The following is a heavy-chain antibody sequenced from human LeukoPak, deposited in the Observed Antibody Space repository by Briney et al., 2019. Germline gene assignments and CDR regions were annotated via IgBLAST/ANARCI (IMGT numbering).Heavy chain of an antibody. V-gene: IGHV3-48*03. CDR1: GFTFSSYE. D-gene: IGHD4-23*01. J-gene: IGHJ4*02. CDR2: ISSSGSTI. Sequence: GGSLRLSCAASGFTFSSYEMNWVRQAPGKGLEWVSYISSSGSTIYYADSVKGRFTISRDNAKNSLYLQMNSLRAEDTAVYYCAREGSAATVVRQAYSDYWGQGTLVTVSS. CDR3: AREGSAATVVRQAYSDY.